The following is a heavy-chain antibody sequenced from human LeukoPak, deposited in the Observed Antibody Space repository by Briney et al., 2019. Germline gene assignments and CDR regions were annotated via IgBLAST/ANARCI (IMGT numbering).Heavy chain of an antibody. D-gene: IGHD4-17*01. Sequence: SETLSLTCTVSGGSISSYYWSWIRQPPGKGLEWIGYIYYSGSTNYNPSLKSRVTISVDTSKNQFSLKLSSVTAADTAVYYCARSWEYGDGDWFDPWGQGTLVTVSS. J-gene: IGHJ5*02. CDR3: ARSWEYGDGDWFDP. CDR2: IYYSGST. V-gene: IGHV4-59*08. CDR1: GGSISSYY.